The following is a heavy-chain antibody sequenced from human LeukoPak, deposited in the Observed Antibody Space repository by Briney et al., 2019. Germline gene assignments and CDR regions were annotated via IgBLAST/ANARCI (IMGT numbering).Heavy chain of an antibody. CDR1: GFTFGSYS. CDR3: ARGVLGYCSGGSCYSNWFDP. Sequence: GGSLRLSCAASGFTFGSYSMNWVRQAPGKGLEWVSSISSSSSYIYYADSVKGRFTISRDNAKNSLYLQMNSLRAEDTAVYYCARGVLGYCSGGSCYSNWFDPWGQGTLVTVSS. V-gene: IGHV3-21*01. CDR2: ISSSSSYI. D-gene: IGHD2-15*01. J-gene: IGHJ5*02.